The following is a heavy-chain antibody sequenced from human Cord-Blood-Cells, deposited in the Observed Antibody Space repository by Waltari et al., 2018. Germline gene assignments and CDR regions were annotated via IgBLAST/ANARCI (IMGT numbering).Heavy chain of an antibody. J-gene: IGHJ5*02. CDR1: GGTFSSYA. Sequence: QVQLVQSGAEVKKPGSSVKVSCKTSGGTFSSYALSWVRQAPGQGLEWMGGIIPIFGTANYAQKFQGRVTITADESTSTAYMELSSLRSEDTAVYYCARGFDEVPAAMDWFDPWGQGTLVTVSS. V-gene: IGHV1-69*01. CDR2: IIPIFGTA. D-gene: IGHD2-2*01. CDR3: ARGFDEVPAAMDWFDP.